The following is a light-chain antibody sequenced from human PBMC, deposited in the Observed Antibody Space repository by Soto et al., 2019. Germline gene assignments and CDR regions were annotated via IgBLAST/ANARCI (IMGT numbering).Light chain of an antibody. CDR3: QKYNSAPSLT. V-gene: IGKV1-27*01. J-gene: IGKJ4*01. CDR2: AAS. Sequence: DMQMTQSPSSLSASVGDRVTITCRASQGISNYLAWYQQKPGKVPKLLIYAASTLQSGVPSRFSGSGSGTDFTLTISSLQSEDVATYYCQKYNSAPSLTFGGGTKVEIK. CDR1: QGISNY.